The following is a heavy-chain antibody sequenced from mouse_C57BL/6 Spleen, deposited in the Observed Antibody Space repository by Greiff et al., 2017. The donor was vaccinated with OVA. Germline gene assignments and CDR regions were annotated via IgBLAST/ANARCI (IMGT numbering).Heavy chain of an antibody. CDR2: ISSGSSTI. Sequence: EVQGVESGGGLVKPGGSLKLSCAASGFTFSDYGMHWVRQAPEKGLEWVAYISSGSSTIYYADTVKGRFTISRDNAKNTLFLQMTSLRSEHTAMYYCATNWDEGFAYWGQGTLVTVSA. V-gene: IGHV5-17*01. J-gene: IGHJ3*01. CDR1: GFTFSDYG. D-gene: IGHD4-1*01. CDR3: ATNWDEGFAY.